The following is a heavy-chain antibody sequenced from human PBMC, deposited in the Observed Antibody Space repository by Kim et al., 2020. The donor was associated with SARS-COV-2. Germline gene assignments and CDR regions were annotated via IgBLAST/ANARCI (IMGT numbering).Heavy chain of an antibody. V-gene: IGHV4-34*01. D-gene: IGHD3-16*01. J-gene: IGHJ4*02. CDR1: GGSFSGYY. CDR3: ARLTWERWGYVWGSSTTPFDY. Sequence: SETLSLTCAVYGGSFSGYYWSWIRQPPGKGLEWIGEINHSGSTNYNPSLKSRVTISVDTSKNQFSLKLSSVTAADTAVYYCARLTWERWGYVWGSSTTPFDYWGQGTLVTVSS. CDR2: INHSGST.